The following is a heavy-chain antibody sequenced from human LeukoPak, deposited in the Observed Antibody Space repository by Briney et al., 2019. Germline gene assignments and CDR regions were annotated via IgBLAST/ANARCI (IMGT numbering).Heavy chain of an antibody. CDR1: GFTFSSYA. V-gene: IGHV3-30*04. CDR3: ARDNSGSGSDY. Sequence: SGGSLRLSCAASGFTFSSYAMHWVRQAPGKGLEWVAVISYDGSNKYYADSVKGRFTISRDNSKNTLYLQMNSLRAEDTVVYYCARDNSGSGSDYWGQGTLVTVSS. J-gene: IGHJ4*02. CDR2: ISYDGSNK. D-gene: IGHD1-1*01.